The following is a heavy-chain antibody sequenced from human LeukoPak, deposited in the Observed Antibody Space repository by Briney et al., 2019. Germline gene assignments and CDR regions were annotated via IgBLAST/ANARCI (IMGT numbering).Heavy chain of an antibody. Sequence: GGSLRLSCAASGFTFSSYGMHWVRQAPGKGLEWVAFIRYDGSNKYYADSVKGRFTISRDNSKNTLYLQMNSLRAEDTAVYYCAKPAWEYYYDSSGYYSDYWGQGTLVTVSS. J-gene: IGHJ4*02. D-gene: IGHD3-22*01. CDR3: AKPAWEYYYDSSGYYSDY. CDR1: GFTFSSYG. CDR2: IRYDGSNK. V-gene: IGHV3-30*02.